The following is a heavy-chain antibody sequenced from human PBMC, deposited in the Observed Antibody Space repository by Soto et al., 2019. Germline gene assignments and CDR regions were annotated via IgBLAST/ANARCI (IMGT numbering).Heavy chain of an antibody. CDR1: GFTFSSYG. V-gene: IGHV3-30*18. J-gene: IGHJ4*02. CDR3: AKDRGVEVTTRFFDS. Sequence: GGSLRLSCAASGFTFSSYGMHWVRQAPGKGLEWVAVISYDGRNKNYADSVKGRFTISRDNSKNTLYLQMNSLRAEDTAVYYCAKDRGVEVTTRFFDSWGQGTLVTVSS. D-gene: IGHD2-21*02. CDR2: ISYDGRNK.